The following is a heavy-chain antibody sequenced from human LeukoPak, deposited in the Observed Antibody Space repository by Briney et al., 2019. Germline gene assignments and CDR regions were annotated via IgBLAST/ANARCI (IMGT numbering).Heavy chain of an antibody. J-gene: IGHJ4*02. CDR3: AKDPRGYFRANHY. V-gene: IGHV3-23*01. Sequence: PGGSLRLSCAASGFTFSSYAMSWVRQAPGKGLEWVSAISGSGGSTYYADSVEGRFTISRDNSKNTLYLQMNSLRAEDTAVYYCAKDPRGYFRANHYWGQGTLVTVSS. D-gene: IGHD2-15*01. CDR2: ISGSGGST. CDR1: GFTFSSYA.